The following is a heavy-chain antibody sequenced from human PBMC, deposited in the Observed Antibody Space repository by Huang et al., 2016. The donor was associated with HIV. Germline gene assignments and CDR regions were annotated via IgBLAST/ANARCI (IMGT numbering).Heavy chain of an antibody. D-gene: IGHD4-4*01. Sequence: QVQLQQSGPGLVRPSGTLSLTCTVSGGSFSTYYWTWIRQPAGKGLDGIGRISTSGSTNYNPSLKSRVTMSVDTSKNQFSLTLNSVTAADTAVYYCARDPFDFSIGFPFDLWGRGTLVTVSS. CDR1: GGSFSTYY. V-gene: IGHV4-4*07. J-gene: IGHJ2*01. CDR2: ISTSGST. CDR3: ARDPFDFSIGFPFDL.